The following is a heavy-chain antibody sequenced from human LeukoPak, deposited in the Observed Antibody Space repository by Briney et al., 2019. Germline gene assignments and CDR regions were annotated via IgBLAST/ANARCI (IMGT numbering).Heavy chain of an antibody. Sequence: PSETLSLTCAVYGGSFSGYSWSWIRQPAGKGLEWIGRIYTSGSTNYNPSLKSRVTMSVDTSKNQFSLKLSSVTAADTAVYYCARDSVEGYWGQGTLVTVSS. CDR1: GGSFSGYS. D-gene: IGHD1-1*01. J-gene: IGHJ4*02. CDR2: IYTSGST. V-gene: IGHV4-4*07. CDR3: ARDSVEGY.